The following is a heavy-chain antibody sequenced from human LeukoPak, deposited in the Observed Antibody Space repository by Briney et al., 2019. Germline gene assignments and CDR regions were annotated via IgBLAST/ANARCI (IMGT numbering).Heavy chain of an antibody. Sequence: GASVKVSCKTSGYRFTGYYMRWVRQAPGQGLEWMGWINPKSGDPIYVQKFQGRVTLTRDTSIDTVYLELSSLKSDDTAVYYCARDPGHDTSNYGGLDFWGQGTLVTVSS. CDR1: GYRFTGYY. V-gene: IGHV1-2*02. CDR3: ARDPGHDTSNYGGLDF. CDR2: INPKSGDP. J-gene: IGHJ4*02. D-gene: IGHD4-11*01.